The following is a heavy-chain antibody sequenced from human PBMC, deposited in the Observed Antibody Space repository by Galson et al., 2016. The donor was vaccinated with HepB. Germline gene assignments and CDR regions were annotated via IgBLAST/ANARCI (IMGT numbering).Heavy chain of an antibody. CDR1: GFTLSSCW. CDR3: ARDQAPLPGDY. CDR2: IKQDGSEE. V-gene: IGHV3-7*05. D-gene: IGHD2-15*01. Sequence: SLRLSCAASGFTLSSCWMSWVRQAPGKGLEWVANIKQDGSEEYYVASVKGRFTISRDNAKNSLYLQMNSLRAEDTAVYYCARDQAPLPGDYWGQGTLVTVSS. J-gene: IGHJ4*02.